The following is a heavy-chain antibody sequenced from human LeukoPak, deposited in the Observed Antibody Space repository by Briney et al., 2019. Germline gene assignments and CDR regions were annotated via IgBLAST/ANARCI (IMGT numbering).Heavy chain of an antibody. CDR3: ARDDTYYDSSGYYSD. D-gene: IGHD3-22*01. Sequence: GGSLRLSCAASGFTFSDDYMSWIRQAPGKGLEWVSVIYSGGSTYYADSVKGRFTISRDNSKNTLYLQMNSLRAEDTAVYYCARDDTYYDSSGYYSDWGQGTLVTVSS. V-gene: IGHV3-53*01. J-gene: IGHJ4*02. CDR2: IYSGGST. CDR1: GFTFSDDY.